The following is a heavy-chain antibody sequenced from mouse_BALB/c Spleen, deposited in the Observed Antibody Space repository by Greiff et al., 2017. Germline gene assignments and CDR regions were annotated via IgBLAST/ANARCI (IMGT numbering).Heavy chain of an antibody. J-gene: IGHJ4*01. V-gene: IGHV5-9-3*01. Sequence: EVKLMESGGGLVKPGGSLKLSCAASGFTFSSYAMSWVRQSPEKRLEWVATISSGGSYTYYPDSVKGRFTISRDNAKNTLYLQMSSLRSEDTAMYYCARSYDYGRNYYAMDYWGQGTSVTVSS. CDR2: ISSGGSYT. CDR3: ARSYDYGRNYYAMDY. CDR1: GFTFSSYA. D-gene: IGHD2-4*01.